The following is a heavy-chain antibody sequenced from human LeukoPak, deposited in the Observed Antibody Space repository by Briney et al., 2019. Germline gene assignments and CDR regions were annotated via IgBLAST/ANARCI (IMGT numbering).Heavy chain of an antibody. CDR2: MNPKSPGT. V-gene: IGHV1-2*02. J-gene: IGHJ6*03. Sequence: GASVKASCKASGYSFTAYYIHWVRQAPGQGLEWMGWMNPKSPGTNYAQKFQGRVTMTRDTSISTAYMELSSLTSDDSAVYYCARDPAQSYYTDVWGIGTTVTVSS. CDR3: ARDPAQSYYTDV. CDR1: GYSFTAYY.